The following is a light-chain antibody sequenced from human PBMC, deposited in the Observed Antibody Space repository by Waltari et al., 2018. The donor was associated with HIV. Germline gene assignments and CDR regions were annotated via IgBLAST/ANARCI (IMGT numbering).Light chain of an antibody. J-gene: IGLJ3*02. CDR2: RNN. CDR3: ATWDDSLSGPV. CDR1: SSNIGNNY. V-gene: IGLV1-47*01. Sequence: QSVLTQPPSASGTPGQRVTISCSGSSSNIGNNYVYWYQQPPGTAPKLLIYRNNQLPSGVPDRFSGSKSDTSASLAISGLRSEDEADYFCATWDDSLSGPVFGGGTKLTVL.